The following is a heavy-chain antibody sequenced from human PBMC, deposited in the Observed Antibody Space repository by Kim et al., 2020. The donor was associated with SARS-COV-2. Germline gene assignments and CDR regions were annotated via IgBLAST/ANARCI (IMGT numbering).Heavy chain of an antibody. CDR1: GDSVSSNSAA. CDR3: ARLAAEPSIAVAAAFDI. Sequence: SQTLSLTCAISGDSVSSNSAAWNWIRQSPSRGLEWPGRTYYRSKWYNDYAEAVKSRITNNPDTSKNQFSLQLNSVTPEDTAVYYCARLAAEPSIAVAAAFDIWGQGTMVTVSS. V-gene: IGHV6-1*01. CDR2: TYYRSKWYN. J-gene: IGHJ3*02. D-gene: IGHD6-19*01.